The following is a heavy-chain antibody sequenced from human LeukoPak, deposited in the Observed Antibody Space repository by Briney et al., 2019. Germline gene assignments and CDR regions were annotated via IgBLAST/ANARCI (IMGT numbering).Heavy chain of an antibody. D-gene: IGHD6-19*01. Sequence: KPSETLSLTCTVSGGSISTYYWSWIRQPPGKGLEWIGYISYTVTSNYNPSLKSRVTISVDTSKNQFSLKLSSVTAADTAVYYCARNQAVAGNHGAMDIWGQGTMVTVSS. CDR3: ARNQAVAGNHGAMDI. V-gene: IGHV4-59*01. J-gene: IGHJ3*02. CDR1: GGSISTYY. CDR2: ISYTVTS.